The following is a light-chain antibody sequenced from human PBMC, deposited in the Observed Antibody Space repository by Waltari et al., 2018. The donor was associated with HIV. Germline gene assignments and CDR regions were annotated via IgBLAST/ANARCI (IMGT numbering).Light chain of an antibody. V-gene: IGKV3-20*01. CDR2: GAS. CDR1: QSDSSSS. J-gene: IGKJ1*01. Sequence: IVLTQSPGTLSVSPGERATLSCRASQSDSSSSLAWYQLKSGQAPRLLIYGASSRATGIPDRFSGSGSGTDFTLTISRLDPEDFAVYYCLQYGSSPRTFGQGTKVEI. CDR3: LQYGSSPRT.